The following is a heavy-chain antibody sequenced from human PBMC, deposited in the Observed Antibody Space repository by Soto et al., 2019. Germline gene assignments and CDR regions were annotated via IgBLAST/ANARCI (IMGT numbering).Heavy chain of an antibody. Sequence: GGSLRLSCAASGFTFSSYDMHWVRQATGKGLEWVSAIGTAGDTYYPGSVKGRFTISRENAKNSLYLQMNSLRAGDTAVYYCARDNGVGSGFDYWGQGTLVTVSS. D-gene: IGHD6-19*01. CDR3: ARDNGVGSGFDY. V-gene: IGHV3-13*01. CDR1: GFTFSSYD. J-gene: IGHJ4*02. CDR2: IGTAGDT.